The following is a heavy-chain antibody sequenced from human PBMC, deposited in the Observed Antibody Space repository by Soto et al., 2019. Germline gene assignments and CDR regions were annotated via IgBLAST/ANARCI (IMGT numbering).Heavy chain of an antibody. J-gene: IGHJ4*02. CDR1: GGTFSSYA. V-gene: IGHV1-69*13. CDR3: ASTTGYSSSWPYYFDY. Sequence: SVKVSCKASGGTFSSYAISWVRQAPGQGLEWMGGIIPIFGTANYAQKFQGRVTITADESTSTAYLELSSLRSEDTAVYYCASTTGYSSSWPYYFDYWGQGTLVTVSS. D-gene: IGHD6-13*01. CDR2: IIPIFGTA.